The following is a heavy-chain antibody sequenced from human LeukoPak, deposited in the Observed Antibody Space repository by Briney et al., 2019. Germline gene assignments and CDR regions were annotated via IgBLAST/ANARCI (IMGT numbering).Heavy chain of an antibody. CDR2: MNPRSGNT. CDR1: GYTFTSYD. V-gene: IGHV1-8*01. D-gene: IGHD3-22*01. Sequence: GASVKVSCKASGYTFTSYDINWVRQATGQGLEWMGWMNPRSGNTGYAQKLQGRVTMTRNTAISTAYMELSSLRTEDTAVYYCVTSVCCYGPSGYYPFDYWGQGTLVTVSS. CDR3: VTSVCCYGPSGYYPFDY. J-gene: IGHJ4*02.